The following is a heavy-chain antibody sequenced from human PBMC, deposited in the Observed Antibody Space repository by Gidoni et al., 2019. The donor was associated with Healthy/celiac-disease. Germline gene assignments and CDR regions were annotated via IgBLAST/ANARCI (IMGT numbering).Heavy chain of an antibody. J-gene: IGHJ6*03. CDR1: GFSLSNARMG. Sequence: QVTLKESGPVLVKPTETLTLTCTVSGFSLSNARMGLSWIRQPPGKALEWLAHIFSNDEKSYSTSLKSRLTISKDTSKSQVVLTMTNMDPVDTATYYCARIREYCSSTSCVSYYYYMDVWGKGTTVTVSS. D-gene: IGHD2-2*01. CDR2: IFSNDEK. V-gene: IGHV2-26*01. CDR3: ARIREYCSSTSCVSYYYYMDV.